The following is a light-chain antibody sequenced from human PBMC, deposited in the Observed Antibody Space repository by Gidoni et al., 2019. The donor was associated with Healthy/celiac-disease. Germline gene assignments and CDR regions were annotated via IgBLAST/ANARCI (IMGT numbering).Light chain of an antibody. CDR1: QSISSW. V-gene: IGKV1-5*01. CDR2: DAS. Sequence: DIQMTQSPSTLSASVGDRVTITCRASQSISSWLAWYQQKPGKAPKLLIYDASSLESGVPSRFSGSGSGTEFTLTISSLQPDDFATYYCQQYNSWITFXPXTKVDIK. CDR3: QQYNSWIT. J-gene: IGKJ3*01.